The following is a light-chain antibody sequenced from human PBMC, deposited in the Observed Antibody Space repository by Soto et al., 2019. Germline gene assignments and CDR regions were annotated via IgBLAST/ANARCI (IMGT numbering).Light chain of an antibody. V-gene: IGLV2-14*01. J-gene: IGLJ1*01. CDR2: EVS. Sequence: QSVLTQPASVSGSPGQSITISCTGTSCDVGGYNYVSWYQQHPGKAPKLMIYEVSNRPSGVSNRFSGSKSGNTAPLTISGLQAEDEADYYCSSYTSSSTLVFGTGTKATVL. CDR3: SSYTSSSTLV. CDR1: SCDVGGYNY.